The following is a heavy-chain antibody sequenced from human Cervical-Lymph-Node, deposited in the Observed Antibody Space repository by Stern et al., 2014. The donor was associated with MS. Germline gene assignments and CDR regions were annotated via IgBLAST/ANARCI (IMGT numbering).Heavy chain of an antibody. CDR3: ARDLSD. CDR2: AYYSGDT. V-gene: IGHV4-59*01. D-gene: IGHD2/OR15-2a*01. J-gene: IGHJ4*02. Sequence: VQLVESSPGLVKPSETLSLTCTVSGVSISNYYWNWIRQSPGKGLEWIGSAYYSGDTNYNPSLKSRVTISVDTSKNQFSLNLHSVTAADTAVYYCARDLSDWGQGTLVTVSS. CDR1: GVSISNYY.